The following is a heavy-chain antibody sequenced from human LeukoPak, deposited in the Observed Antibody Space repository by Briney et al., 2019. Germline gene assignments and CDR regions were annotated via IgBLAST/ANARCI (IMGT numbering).Heavy chain of an antibody. CDR1: GYTLTELS. CDR3: ARDYYDTGYFDY. Sequence: ASVKVSCKVSGYTLTELSMHWVRQAPGKGLEWMGGFDPEDGETIYAQKFQGRVTMTEDTSTDTAYMELSSLRSEDTAVYYCARDYYDTGYFDYWGQGTLVTVSS. V-gene: IGHV1-24*01. CDR2: FDPEDGET. J-gene: IGHJ4*02. D-gene: IGHD3-22*01.